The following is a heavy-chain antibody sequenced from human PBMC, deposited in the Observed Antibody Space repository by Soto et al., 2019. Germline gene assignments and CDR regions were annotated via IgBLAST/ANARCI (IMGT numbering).Heavy chain of an antibody. D-gene: IGHD3-16*01. CDR3: ARDFTYYYYYGMDV. J-gene: IGHJ6*02. CDR1: GFTFSSYS. Sequence: EVQLVESGGGLVKPGGSLRLSCAASGFTFSSYSMNWVRQAPGKGLEWVSSISSSSSYIYYADSVKGRFTISRDNAKNSLYLQMNSLRAEDTAVCYCARDFTYYYYYGMDVWGQGTTVTVSS. V-gene: IGHV3-21*01. CDR2: ISSSSSYI.